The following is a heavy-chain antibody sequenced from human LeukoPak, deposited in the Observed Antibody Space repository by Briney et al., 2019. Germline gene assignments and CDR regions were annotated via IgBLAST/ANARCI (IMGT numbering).Heavy chain of an antibody. D-gene: IGHD3-3*01. CDR1: GGSISNYY. CDR3: ARYDFNKFFDY. CDR2: IYYSGST. Sequence: SETLSLTCTVSGGSISNYYWSCIRQPPGKGLEWIGYIYYSGSTNYNPSLKSRVTMSVDTSKNQFSLKLSSVTAADTAVYYCARYDFNKFFDYWGQGTLVTVSS. J-gene: IGHJ4*02. V-gene: IGHV4-59*01.